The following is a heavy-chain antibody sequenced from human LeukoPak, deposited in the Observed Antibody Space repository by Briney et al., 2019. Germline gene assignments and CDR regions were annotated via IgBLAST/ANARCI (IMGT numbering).Heavy chain of an antibody. Sequence: ASVKVSCKASGYTFTSYYMHWVRQAPGQGLEWMGIINPSGGSTSCAQKFQGRVTMTRDTSTSTVYMELSSLRSEDTAVYYCARLDSSGYGGYWGQGTLVTVSS. J-gene: IGHJ4*02. V-gene: IGHV1-46*01. CDR2: INPSGGST. CDR3: ARLDSSGYGGY. D-gene: IGHD3-22*01. CDR1: GYTFTSYY.